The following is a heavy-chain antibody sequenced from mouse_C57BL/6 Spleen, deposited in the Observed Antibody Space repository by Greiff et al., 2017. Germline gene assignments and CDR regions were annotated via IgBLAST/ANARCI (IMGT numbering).Heavy chain of an antibody. J-gene: IGHJ2*01. CDR1: GYAFSSSW. CDR3: AGADPYYGSSYDCFDY. V-gene: IGHV1-82*01. CDR2: IYPGDGDT. D-gene: IGHD1-1*01. Sequence: QVQLQQSGPELVKPGASVKISCKASGYAFSSSWMNWVKQRPGKGLEWIGRIYPGDGDTNYNGKFKGKATLTADKSSSTAYMQLSSLTSEDSAVYICAGADPYYGSSYDCFDYWGQGTTLTVSS.